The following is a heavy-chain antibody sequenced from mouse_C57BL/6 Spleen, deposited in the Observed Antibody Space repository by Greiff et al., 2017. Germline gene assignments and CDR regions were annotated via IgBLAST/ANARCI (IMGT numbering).Heavy chain of an antibody. CDR3: ARGGWDGTY. Sequence: EVQLQESGPGLVKPSQSLSLSCSVTGYSFTSGYYLNWIRQFPGNILEWRGYINYDGSNNYNPSFKNRISITRDTSTNQCFLKLNSVTTEDTATYYCARGGWDGTYWGQGTLVTVSA. V-gene: IGHV3-6*01. J-gene: IGHJ3*01. D-gene: IGHD4-1*01. CDR2: INYDGSN. CDR1: GYSFTSGYY.